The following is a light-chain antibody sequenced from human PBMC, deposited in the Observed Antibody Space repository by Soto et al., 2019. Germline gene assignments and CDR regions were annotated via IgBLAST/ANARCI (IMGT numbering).Light chain of an antibody. CDR3: QQYGSSPTWT. CDR1: QSVSSSY. V-gene: IGKV3-20*01. Sequence: EIVLTHSPGTLSLSPWERATLSCRASQSVSSSYLAWYQQKPGQAPRLLIYGASSRATGIPDRFSGSGSGTDFTLTISRLEPEDFAVYYCQQYGSSPTWTFGQGTKVDI. J-gene: IGKJ1*01. CDR2: GAS.